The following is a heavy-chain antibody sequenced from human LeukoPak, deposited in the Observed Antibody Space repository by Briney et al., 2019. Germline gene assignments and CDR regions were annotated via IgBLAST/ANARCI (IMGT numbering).Heavy chain of an antibody. CDR2: IYYTGSS. J-gene: IGHJ3*01. CDR3: VRRVVVVTATDKSDAFDV. CDR1: GVSISTYY. Sequence: LETLSLTCTVSGVSISTYYWNWIRQTPGEGLEWIGYIYYTGSSNYNPSLKIRVTISLDTSKNPFYLKLSSVTAADTAVSSCVRRVVVVTATDKSDAFDVWGHGTVVTVSS. V-gene: IGHV4-59*01. D-gene: IGHD2-21*02.